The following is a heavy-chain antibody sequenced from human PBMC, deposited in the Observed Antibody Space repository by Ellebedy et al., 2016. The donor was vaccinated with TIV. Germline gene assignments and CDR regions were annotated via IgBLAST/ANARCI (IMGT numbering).Heavy chain of an antibody. J-gene: IGHJ6*02. Sequence: GESLKISCAASGFTVSSNYMSWVRQAPGKGLEWVSVIYSGGSTYYADSVKGRFTISRDNSKNTLYLQMNSLRAEDTAVYYCARAEATYYYDSSGYYGMDVWGQGTTVTVSS. CDR1: GFTVSSNY. V-gene: IGHV3-66*01. CDR2: IYSGGST. CDR3: ARAEATYYYDSSGYYGMDV. D-gene: IGHD3-22*01.